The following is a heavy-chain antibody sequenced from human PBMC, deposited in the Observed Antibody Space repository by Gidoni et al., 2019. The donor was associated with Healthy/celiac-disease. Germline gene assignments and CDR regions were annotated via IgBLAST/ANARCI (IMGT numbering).Heavy chain of an antibody. CDR3: ARGTGSFRRQLLYFERGSWFDP. J-gene: IGHJ5*02. Sequence: QVQLQQWGAGLLKPSETLSLTCAVYGGSFSGYYWSSIRQPPGKGLEWIGEIKHSGSTNYNPSLKSRVTISVDTSKNQFSLKLSSVTAADTAVYYCARGTGSFRRQLLYFERGSWFDPWGQGTLVTVSS. V-gene: IGHV4-34*01. CDR1: GGSFSGYY. CDR2: IKHSGST. D-gene: IGHD2-2*02.